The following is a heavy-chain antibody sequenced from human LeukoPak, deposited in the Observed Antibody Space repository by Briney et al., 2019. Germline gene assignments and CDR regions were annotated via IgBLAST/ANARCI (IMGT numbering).Heavy chain of an antibody. J-gene: IGHJ3*02. V-gene: IGHV3-33*01. D-gene: IGHD2-21*02. Sequence: GRSLRLSCAASGFTLSSYAMHWVRQAPGKGLEWVAAIWYDGSNQYYVASVKGRFTISRDISKNTLFLQMNSLRAEDTAVYYCAREADCSGGDCYRGAFDIWGQGTMVTVSS. CDR2: IWYDGSNQ. CDR3: AREADCSGGDCYRGAFDI. CDR1: GFTLSSYA.